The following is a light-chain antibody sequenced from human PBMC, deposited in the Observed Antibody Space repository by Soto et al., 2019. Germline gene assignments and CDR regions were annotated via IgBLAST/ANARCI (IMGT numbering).Light chain of an antibody. J-gene: IGLJ1*01. CDR2: EDY. Sequence: QSVLTQPASVSGSPGQSITIACTGINTDVENYNFVSWYQQHPGKAPKLMIYEDYKRPSGVSNRFSGSKSGNTASLTISGLQTKNEAYYYCCPNGVFNPLFFFETGTKVTAL. CDR3: CPNGVFNPLFF. CDR1: NTDVENYNF. V-gene: IGLV2-23*01.